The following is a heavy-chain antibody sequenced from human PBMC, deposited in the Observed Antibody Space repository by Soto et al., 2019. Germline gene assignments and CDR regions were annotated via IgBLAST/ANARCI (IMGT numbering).Heavy chain of an antibody. CDR2: ISSGSSYI. CDR1: GFTFSSYS. CDR3: ARDQDLVGTGPMDV. J-gene: IGHJ6*02. Sequence: EVQLVESGGGLVKPGGSLRLSCAASGFTFSSYSMNWVRQAPGKGLEWVSFISSGSSYIYYVDSLKGRFTISRDNAKTSLYRQMTSLRAEDTAVYYCARDQDLVGTGPMDVWGQGTTVTVSS. V-gene: IGHV3-21*01. D-gene: IGHD1-1*01.